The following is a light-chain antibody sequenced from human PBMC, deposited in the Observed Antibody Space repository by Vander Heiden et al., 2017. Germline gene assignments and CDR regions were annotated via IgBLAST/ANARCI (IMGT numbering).Light chain of an antibody. CDR3: QVCYNSGVV. CDR2: TDN. CDR1: NIGSKN. V-gene: IGLV3-9*01. J-gene: IGLJ2*01. Sequence: SYELTPPLSVSVALGPTARFTRGGNNIGSKNVHWYQQKPGQVPVLVIYTDNNRPSGIPERFSGSNSGNTATLTISRAQAGDEADYYCQVCYNSGVVFGGGTKLIVL.